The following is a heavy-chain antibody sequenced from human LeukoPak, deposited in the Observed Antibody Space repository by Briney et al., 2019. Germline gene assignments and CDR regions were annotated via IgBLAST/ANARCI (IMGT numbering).Heavy chain of an antibody. Sequence: SQTLSLACAVSGSSISSGGYSWSWIRQPPGKGLEWIGYIYHSGSTYYNPSLKSRVTISVDRSKNQFSLKLSSVTAADTAVYYCARDGGAMGSFDYWGQGTLVTVSS. CDR3: ARDGGAMGSFDY. D-gene: IGHD3-16*01. J-gene: IGHJ4*02. V-gene: IGHV4-30-2*01. CDR1: GSSISSGGYS. CDR2: IYHSGST.